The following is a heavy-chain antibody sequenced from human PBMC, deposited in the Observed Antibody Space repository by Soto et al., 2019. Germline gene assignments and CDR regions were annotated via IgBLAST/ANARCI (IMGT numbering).Heavy chain of an antibody. D-gene: IGHD4-17*01. CDR1: GGSISSSSYY. J-gene: IGHJ4*02. CDR2: IYYSGST. V-gene: IGHV4-39*01. CDR3: ARVGLYDYGDHRFDY. Sequence: SETLSLTCTVSGGSISSSSYYWGWIRQPPGKGLEWIGSIYYSGSTYYNPSLKSRVTISVDTSKNQFSLKLSSVTAADTGVYYCARVGLYDYGDHRFDYWGQGTLVTVSS.